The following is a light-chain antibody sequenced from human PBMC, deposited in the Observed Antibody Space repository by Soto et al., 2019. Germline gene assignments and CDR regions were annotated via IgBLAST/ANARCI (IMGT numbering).Light chain of an antibody. J-gene: IGKJ1*01. CDR1: QSIGTW. CDR3: QQSYSTPWT. Sequence: DIQMTQSPSTLSASIEDRVTITCRASQSIGTWLALYQQKPGKAPKLLIYAASSLQSGVPSRLSGSGSGTDFTLAISSLQPEDFATYYCQQSYSTPWTFGQGTKVDI. V-gene: IGKV1-39*01. CDR2: AAS.